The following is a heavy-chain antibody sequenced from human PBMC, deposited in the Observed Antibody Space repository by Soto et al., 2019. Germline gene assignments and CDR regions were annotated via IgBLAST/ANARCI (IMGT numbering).Heavy chain of an antibody. CDR2: IAYDGSNK. V-gene: IGHV3-30*18. CDR1: GFTFSSYG. CDR3: AKDLPIGSRTYYYGMDV. J-gene: IGHJ6*02. Sequence: QVQLVESGGGVVQPGRSLRLSCAASGFTFSSYGMHWVRQAPGKGLEWVEVIAYDGSNKYYADYVKGRFTISRYNSKNTLYLKMNSLRAEDTAVYYCAKDLPIGSRTYYYGMDVWGQGTTVTVSS. D-gene: IGHD1-26*01.